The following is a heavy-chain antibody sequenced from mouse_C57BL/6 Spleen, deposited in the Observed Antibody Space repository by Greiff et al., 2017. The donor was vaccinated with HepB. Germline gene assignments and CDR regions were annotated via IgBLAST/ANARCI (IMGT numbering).Heavy chain of an antibody. CDR2: IYPSDSET. D-gene: IGHD2-14*01. CDR1: GYTFTSYW. CDR3: ARGDYRMDY. Sequence: QVQLQQPGAELVRPGSSVKLSCKASGYTFTSYWMDWVKQRPGQGLEWIGNIYPSDSETHYNQKFKDKATLTVDKSSSTAYMQLSSLTSEDSAVYYCARGDYRMDYWGQGTSVTVSS. V-gene: IGHV1-61*01. J-gene: IGHJ4*01.